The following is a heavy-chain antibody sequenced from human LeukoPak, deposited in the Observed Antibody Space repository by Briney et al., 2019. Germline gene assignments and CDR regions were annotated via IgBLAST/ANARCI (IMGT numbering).Heavy chain of an antibody. CDR2: INPSGGST. Sequence: ASVTVSCTASGYTFTSYYMHWVRQAPGQGLEWMGIINPSGGSTSYAQKFQGRVTMTRDTSTSTVYMELSSLRSEDTAVYYCARPLGGYSYGYYFDYWGQGTLVTVSS. J-gene: IGHJ4*02. V-gene: IGHV1-46*01. CDR3: ARPLGGYSYGYYFDY. CDR1: GYTFTSYY. D-gene: IGHD5-18*01.